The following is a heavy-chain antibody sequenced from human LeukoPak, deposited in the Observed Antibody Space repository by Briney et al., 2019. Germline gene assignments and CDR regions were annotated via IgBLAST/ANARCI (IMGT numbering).Heavy chain of an antibody. J-gene: IGHJ5*02. V-gene: IGHV4-39*01. CDR1: GGSISSGDYY. CDR2: IYYSGST. CDR3: ARGANWFDP. Sequence: SETLSLTXTVSGGSISSGDYYWSWIRQPPGNGLEWIGSIYYSGSTYYNPSLKSRVTISVDTSKNQFSLKLSSVTAADTAVYYCARGANWFDPWGQGTLVTVSS.